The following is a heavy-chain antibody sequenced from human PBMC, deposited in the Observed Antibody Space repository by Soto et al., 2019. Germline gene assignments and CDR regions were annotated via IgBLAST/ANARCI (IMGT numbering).Heavy chain of an antibody. CDR3: ARDNYYDSSEWIGMDF. V-gene: IGHV4-59*01. J-gene: IGHJ6*02. CDR2: IYYSGST. Sequence: SETLSITCTVSGGSISSYYWSWIRQPPGKGLEWIGYIYYSGSTNYNPSLKSRVTISVDTSKNQFSLKLSSVTAADTAVYYCARDNYYDSSEWIGMDFWGQGTTV. D-gene: IGHD3-22*01. CDR1: GGSISSYY.